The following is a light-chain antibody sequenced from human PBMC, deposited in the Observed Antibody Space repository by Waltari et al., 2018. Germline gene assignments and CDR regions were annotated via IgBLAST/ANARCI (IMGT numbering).Light chain of an antibody. V-gene: IGLV2-8*01. CDR2: EVS. J-gene: IGLJ2*01. Sequence: SALTQPPSSSGSPGQSFTLPCTATSLHGGGYDYVAWYQQHPGKAPKLMIYEVSKRPSGVPDRFSGSKSGNTASLTVSGLQAEDEADYYCSSYAGSNIVFGGGTKLTVL. CDR3: SSYAGSNIV. CDR1: SLHGGGYDY.